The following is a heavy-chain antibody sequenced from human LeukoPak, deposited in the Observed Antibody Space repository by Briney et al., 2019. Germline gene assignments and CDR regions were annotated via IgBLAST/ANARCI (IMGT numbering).Heavy chain of an antibody. Sequence: GGSLRLSCAASGFTFSSHAMSWVRQVPGKRLEWVSAISSSGGSTYYADSVKGRFTISRDNSKNTLYLQMNSLRVDDTAVYYCAKKAEAYGDSVTQHWGQGTLVTVSS. CDR3: AKKAEAYGDSVTQH. J-gene: IGHJ1*01. CDR1: GFTFSSHA. V-gene: IGHV3-23*01. CDR2: ISSSGGST. D-gene: IGHD4-17*01.